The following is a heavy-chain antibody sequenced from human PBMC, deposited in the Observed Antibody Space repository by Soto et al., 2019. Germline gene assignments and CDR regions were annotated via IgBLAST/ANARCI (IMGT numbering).Heavy chain of an antibody. CDR3: AREKTPMSPHYFYYGMDV. J-gene: IGHJ6*02. CDR1: GDSLSGYY. CDR2: VYSGGGT. V-gene: IGHV4-59*01. Sequence: SETLSLTCTVSGDSLSGYYWSWIRQSPGKGLEWIGYVYSGGGTNYSPSFMGRVTISVDTTDNQFSLKLNSVTAADTAVYYCAREKTPMSPHYFYYGMDVWGQGTTVTVSS. D-gene: IGHD3-9*01.